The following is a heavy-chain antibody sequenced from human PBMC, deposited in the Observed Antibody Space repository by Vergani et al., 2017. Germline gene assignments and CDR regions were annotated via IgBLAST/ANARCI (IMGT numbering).Heavy chain of an antibody. V-gene: IGHV3-74*01. CDR1: GFTFSSYW. D-gene: IGHD3-3*01. Sequence: DVHLAESGGGLVQPGGSLRLSCAASGFTFSSYWMYWVRQAPGEGLVWVSRIRGDESETNYADSVKGRFTISRDNAKNTLYLQMNSLRAEDTAVYYCARFSRPYYDFWSGYYVTDYYYMDVWGKGTTVTVSS. CDR2: IRGDESET. CDR3: ARFSRPYYDFWSGYYVTDYYYMDV. J-gene: IGHJ6*03.